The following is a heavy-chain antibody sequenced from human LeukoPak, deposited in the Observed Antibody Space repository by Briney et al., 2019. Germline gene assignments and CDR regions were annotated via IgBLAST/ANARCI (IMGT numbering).Heavy chain of an antibody. CDR1: GFTFSSYA. CDR2: ISSDGST. V-gene: IGHV3-30*18. D-gene: IGHD1-14*01. CDR3: AKDQNREPYYFDY. Sequence: PGGSLRLSCAASGFTFSSYAMHWVRQAPGKGLEWVAVISSDGSTNYADSVKGRFTISRDNSKNTLYLQMNSLRAEDTAVYYCAKDQNREPYYFDYWGQGTLVTVSS. J-gene: IGHJ4*02.